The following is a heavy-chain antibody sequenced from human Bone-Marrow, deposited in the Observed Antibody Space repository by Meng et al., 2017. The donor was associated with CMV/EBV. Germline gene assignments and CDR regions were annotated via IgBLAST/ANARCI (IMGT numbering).Heavy chain of an antibody. CDR2: IYWDDDK. CDR3: AHSTQSSGQRLSFDY. Sequence: QITLKESGPTLVKPXQTXTLTXXFSGFSLSTSGVGVGWIRQPPGKALEWLALIYWDDDKRYSPSLKSRLTITKDTSKNQVVLTMTNMDPVDTATYYCAHSTQSSGQRLSFDYWGQGTLVTVSS. CDR1: GFSLSTSGVG. D-gene: IGHD3-22*01. J-gene: IGHJ4*02. V-gene: IGHV2-5*02.